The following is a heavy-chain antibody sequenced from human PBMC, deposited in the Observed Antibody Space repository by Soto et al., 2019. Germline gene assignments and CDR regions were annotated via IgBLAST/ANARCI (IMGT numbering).Heavy chain of an antibody. CDR1: GFSLTTSGVG. Sequence: QITLKASGPTLVRPTQTLTLTCTFSGFSLTTSGVGVGWIRQPPGKALEWLAVIYWDDHKRYRPSLKSRLTITTDTSKNQVVPTVTNIDPVDTATYCCALTRWSNFDYWGQGTLVTVSS. D-gene: IGHD2-15*01. J-gene: IGHJ4*02. CDR2: IYWDDHK. CDR3: ALTRWSNFDY. V-gene: IGHV2-5*02.